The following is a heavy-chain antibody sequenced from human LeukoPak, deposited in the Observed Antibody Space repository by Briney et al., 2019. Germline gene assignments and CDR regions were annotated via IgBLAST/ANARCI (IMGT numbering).Heavy chain of an antibody. V-gene: IGHV1-2*02. J-gene: IGHJ4*02. D-gene: IGHD1-26*01. CDR3: ARAEGIVGAPVDY. CDR1: GYTFTGYY. Sequence: ASAKVSCKASGYTFTGYYMHWVRQAPGQGLEWMGWINPNSGGTNYAQKFQGRVTMTRDTSISTAYMELSRLRSDDTAVYYCARAEGIVGAPVDYWGQGTLVTVSS. CDR2: INPNSGGT.